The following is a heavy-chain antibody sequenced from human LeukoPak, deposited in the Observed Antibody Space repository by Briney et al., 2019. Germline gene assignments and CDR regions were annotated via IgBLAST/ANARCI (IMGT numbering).Heavy chain of an antibody. V-gene: IGHV4-39*07. CDR1: GGSISSSSYY. J-gene: IGHJ4*02. Sequence: SETLSLTCTVSGGSISSSSYYWGWIRQPPGKGLEWIGSIYYSGSTYYNPSLKSRVTISVDTSKNQFSLKLSSVTAADTAVYYCARDASTRLSFDYWGQGTLVTVSS. D-gene: IGHD2-15*01. CDR3: ARDASTRLSFDY. CDR2: IYYSGST.